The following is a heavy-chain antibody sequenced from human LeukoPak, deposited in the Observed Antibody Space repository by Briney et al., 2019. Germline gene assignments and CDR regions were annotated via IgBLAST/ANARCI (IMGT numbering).Heavy chain of an antibody. CDR3: ARATWYGGNPSGAFDI. V-gene: IGHV1-46*01. J-gene: IGHJ3*02. D-gene: IGHD4/OR15-4a*01. Sequence: GASVKASCKASGYTFTNYYIYWVRQAPGQGLEWMGIINPSGGSTDYAQKFQGRVTMTRDTSTTTVYMELSSLRSEDTAVYYCARATWYGGNPSGAFDIWGQGTMVTVSS. CDR1: GYTFTNYY. CDR2: INPSGGST.